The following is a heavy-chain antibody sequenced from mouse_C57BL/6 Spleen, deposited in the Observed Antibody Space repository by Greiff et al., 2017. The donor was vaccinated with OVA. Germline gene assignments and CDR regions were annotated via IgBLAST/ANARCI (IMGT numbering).Heavy chain of an antibody. CDR2: INPSTGGT. CDR3: ARGNYYGSSGNFDY. CDR1: GYSFTGYY. V-gene: IGHV1-42*01. Sequence: VQLQQSGPELVKPGASVKISCKASGYSFTGYYMNWVKQSPEKSLEWIGEINPSTGGTTYNQKFKAKATLTVDKSSSTAYMQLKSLTSEDSAVYYCARGNYYGSSGNFDYWGQGTTLTVSS. J-gene: IGHJ2*01. D-gene: IGHD1-1*01.